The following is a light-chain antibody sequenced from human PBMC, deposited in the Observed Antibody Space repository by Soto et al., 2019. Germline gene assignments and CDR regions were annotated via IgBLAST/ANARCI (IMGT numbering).Light chain of an antibody. J-gene: IGKJ4*01. CDR1: QNVSTY. V-gene: IGKV3-11*01. CDR2: DVS. Sequence: EIVLTQSPPTLSLSPGERATLSCRASQNVSTYLAWYQQKPGQAPRLLIYDVSNRAAGFPARFSGSGSGTDFTLTISRLEPEDSAVYYCHQRGSWPLTFGGGTKVEIK. CDR3: HQRGSWPLT.